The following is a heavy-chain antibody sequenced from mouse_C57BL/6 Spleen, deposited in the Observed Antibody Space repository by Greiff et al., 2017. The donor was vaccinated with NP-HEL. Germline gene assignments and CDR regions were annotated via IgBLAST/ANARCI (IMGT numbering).Heavy chain of an antibody. V-gene: IGHV14-1*01. CDR1: GFNIKDYY. Sequence: VQLQQSGAELVRPGASVKLSCTASGFNIKDYYMHWVKQRPEQGLEWIGRIDPEDGDTEYAPKFQGKATMTADTSSNTAYLQLSSLTSEDTAVYYCTTPFTTVVATDYAMDYWGQGTSVTVSS. CDR3: TTPFTTVVATDYAMDY. J-gene: IGHJ4*01. CDR2: IDPEDGDT. D-gene: IGHD1-1*01.